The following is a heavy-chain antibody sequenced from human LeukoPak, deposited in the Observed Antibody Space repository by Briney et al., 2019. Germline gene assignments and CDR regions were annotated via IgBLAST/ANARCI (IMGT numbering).Heavy chain of an antibody. CDR3: ARGPNSNWSGLDF. J-gene: IGHJ4*02. CDR2: ISPTGSTT. D-gene: IGHD6-6*01. V-gene: IGHV3-74*01. Sequence: GGSLRLSCTASGFSFSGHWMHWARQLLGKGLVWVSRISPTGSTTSYADSVKGRFTVSRDNAKNTLYLQVNNLRAEDTAVYYCARGPNSNWSGLDFWGQGTLLTVSS. CDR1: GFSFSGHW.